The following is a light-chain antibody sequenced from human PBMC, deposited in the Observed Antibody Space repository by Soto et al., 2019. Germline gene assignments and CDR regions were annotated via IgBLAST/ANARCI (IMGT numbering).Light chain of an antibody. V-gene: IGLV2-8*01. Sequence: QSALTQPPSAPGSTGQSVTISCTGTSSDVGGYNSVSWCQQYPGKAPKLMIYEVSKRPSAVPDRFSGSKSGNTSSLTVSGLQAEDEADYDCSSYAGRNKGVVFGGGTEVTVL. CDR1: SSDVGGYNS. CDR2: EVS. J-gene: IGLJ2*01. CDR3: SSYAGRNKGVV.